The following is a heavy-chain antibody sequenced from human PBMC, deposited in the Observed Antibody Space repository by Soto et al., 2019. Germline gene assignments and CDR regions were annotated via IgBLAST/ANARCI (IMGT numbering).Heavy chain of an antibody. CDR3: ARDLEYYYYYYGMDV. J-gene: IGHJ6*02. CDR1: GFTFSSYA. Sequence: QVQLVESGGGVVQPGRSLRLSCAASGFTFSSYAMHWVRQAPGKGLEWVAVISYDGSNKYYADSVKGRFTISRDNSKNTLHLQMNSLRAEDTAVYYCARDLEYYYYYYGMDVWGQGTTVTVSS. V-gene: IGHV3-30-3*01. CDR2: ISYDGSNK.